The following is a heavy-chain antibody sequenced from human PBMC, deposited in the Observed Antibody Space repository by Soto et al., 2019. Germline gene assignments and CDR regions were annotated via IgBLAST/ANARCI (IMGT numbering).Heavy chain of an antibody. CDR2: INIYNGNT. Sequence: QVQLVQSGAEVKKPGASVKVSCKASGYTFTSYTISWVREAPGQGLEWMGWINIYNGNTNYPQKVQGRATMTADTSTSTAFMELRSLRSDDTAVYYCARDLDYYGLDVWGQGTTVIVYS. J-gene: IGHJ6*02. CDR1: GYTFTSYT. V-gene: IGHV1-18*01. CDR3: ARDLDYYGLDV.